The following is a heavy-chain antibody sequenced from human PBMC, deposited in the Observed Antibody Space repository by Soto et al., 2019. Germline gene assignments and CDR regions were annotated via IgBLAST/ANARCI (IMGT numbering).Heavy chain of an antibody. D-gene: IGHD6-6*01. CDR2: INHSGST. V-gene: IGHV4-34*01. J-gene: IGHJ4*02. CDR3: ARTRGIAARLWLDY. Sequence: SETLSLTCAVYGGSFSGYYWSWIRQPPGKGLEWIGEINHSGSTNYNPSLKSRVTISVDTSKNQFSLKLSSVTAADTAVYYCARTRGIAARLWLDYWGQGTLVTVSS. CDR1: GGSFSGYY.